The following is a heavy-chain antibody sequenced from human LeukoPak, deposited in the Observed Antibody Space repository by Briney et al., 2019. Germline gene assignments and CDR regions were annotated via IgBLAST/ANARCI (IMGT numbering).Heavy chain of an antibody. D-gene: IGHD3-22*01. J-gene: IGHJ4*02. Sequence: SETLSLTCTVSGGSISSYYWDWLRQPPGKGLEWIGYIHNSGMTSYNPSLKSRVTIAVDASRKQFSLTLNSVTAADTAVYYCGSHTYSYDSSGPLGWGQGTRATVSS. CDR3: GSHTYSYDSSGPLG. CDR1: GGSISSYY. CDR2: IHNSGMT. V-gene: IGHV4-59*08.